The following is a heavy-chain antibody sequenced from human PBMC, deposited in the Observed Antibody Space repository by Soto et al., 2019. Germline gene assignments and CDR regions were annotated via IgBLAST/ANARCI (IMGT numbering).Heavy chain of an antibody. CDR1: GFIFSDYE. J-gene: IGHJ3*01. Sequence: EAELVESGGGLVQPGGSLTLSCAASGFIFSDYEVDWVRQAPGRGPEWISYISDGGTTFYYASSVKGRFIISRDDAKKSLYLHMNNLRVDDTAIYFCVKEYCTGGTCFDAFDLWGQGTVVTVSS. D-gene: IGHD2-8*02. CDR3: VKEYCTGGTCFDAFDL. V-gene: IGHV3-48*03. CDR2: ISDGGTTF.